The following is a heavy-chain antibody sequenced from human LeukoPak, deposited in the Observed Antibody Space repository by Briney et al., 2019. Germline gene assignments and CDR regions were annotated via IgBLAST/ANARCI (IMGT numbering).Heavy chain of an antibody. J-gene: IGHJ5*02. CDR2: IYYSGST. CDR1: GGSISSYY. Sequence: SGTLSLTCTVSGGSISSYYWSWIRQPPGKGLEWIGYIYYSGSTNYNPSLKSRVTISVDTSKNQFSLKLSSVTAADTAVYYCARDLPFRDGDCPWGQGTLVTVSS. D-gene: IGHD2-15*01. V-gene: IGHV4-59*01. CDR3: ARDLPFRDGDCP.